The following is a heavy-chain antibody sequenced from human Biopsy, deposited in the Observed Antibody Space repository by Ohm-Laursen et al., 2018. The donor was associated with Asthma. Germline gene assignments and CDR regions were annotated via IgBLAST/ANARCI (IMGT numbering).Heavy chain of an antibody. V-gene: IGHV3-7*01. CDR3: ARTFHFWSPYHAEHYQL. D-gene: IGHD3-3*02. J-gene: IGHJ1*01. CDR2: INHVGSEK. CDR1: GFTFGDYW. Sequence: SLRLSCAASGFTFGDYWMSWVRQVPGKGLEWVANINHVGSEKNHVDSLKGRFTISRDNAKNSLYLQMNSLRAEDTAVYYCARTFHFWSPYHAEHYQLWGQGTLVTVSS.